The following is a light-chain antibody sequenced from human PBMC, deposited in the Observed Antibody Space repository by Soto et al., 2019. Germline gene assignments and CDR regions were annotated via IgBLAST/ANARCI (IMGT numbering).Light chain of an antibody. CDR3: SSYTSRSTLP. V-gene: IGLV2-14*01. Sequence: QSALTQPASVSGSPGQSITISCTGTSSDVGGYNYVSWYQQHPGKAPKLMIYDVNNRPSGVSKLFSGSKSGNTASLTISGLQAEDEADYSCSSYTSRSTLPFGGGTKLTVL. CDR1: SSDVGGYNY. CDR2: DVN. J-gene: IGLJ2*01.